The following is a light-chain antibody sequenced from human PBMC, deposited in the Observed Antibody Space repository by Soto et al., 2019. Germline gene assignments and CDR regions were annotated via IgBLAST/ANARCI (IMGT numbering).Light chain of an antibody. Sequence: DIVMTQSPDSLAVSLGERATINCKSSQNVLYSSNNKNYLAWYQQKPGQPPKLLISWASTREFGVPDRFSGSGSGPDFALTISSLQAEDVAVYYCQQYYSTPRTFGQGTKLEIK. CDR3: QQYYSTPRT. J-gene: IGKJ2*02. V-gene: IGKV4-1*01. CDR1: QNVLYSSNNKNY. CDR2: WAS.